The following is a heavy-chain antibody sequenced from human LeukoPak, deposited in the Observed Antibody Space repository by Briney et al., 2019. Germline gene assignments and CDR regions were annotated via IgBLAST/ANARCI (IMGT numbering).Heavy chain of an antibody. CDR2: IHYSGST. CDR1: DGSISSYY. D-gene: IGHD3-22*01. J-gene: IGHJ4*02. Sequence: SETLSLTCTISDGSISSYYWNWIRQSPGKGLEWIGHIHYSGSTHYNPSLQSRVSISIDTSKKHFSLNLRSVTAVDTAVYYCARWGHFDTSGYFVVDYWGQGTLVTVSS. CDR3: ARWGHFDTSGYFVVDY. V-gene: IGHV4-59*01.